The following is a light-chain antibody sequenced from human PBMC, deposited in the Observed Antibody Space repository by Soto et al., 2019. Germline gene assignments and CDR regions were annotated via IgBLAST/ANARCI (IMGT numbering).Light chain of an antibody. CDR2: ATS. CDR3: TSFARGSTLV. Sequence: QSALTQPAAVSGSPGQSITISCTGTSSDVGNYNLVSWYQQYAGKAPKLMIYATSKRPSGVSNRFSGSKSGDTASLTISGLQAEDEADYYCTSFARGSTLVFGGGTKLTVL. J-gene: IGLJ3*02. CDR1: SSDVGNYNL. V-gene: IGLV2-23*01.